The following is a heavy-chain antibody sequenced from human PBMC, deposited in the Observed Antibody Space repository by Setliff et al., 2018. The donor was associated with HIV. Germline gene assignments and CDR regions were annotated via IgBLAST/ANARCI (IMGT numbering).Heavy chain of an antibody. J-gene: IGHJ3*02. V-gene: IGHV1-18*01. Sequence: ASVKVSCKASGYTFTSHGFNWVRQAPGQGLEWMGWISAYNGNTNYAQKLQGRVTMTTDTSTSTAYMELRSLRSDDTAVYYCASRGWGTAFDTWGQGTMVTVSS. CDR2: ISAYNGNT. D-gene: IGHD7-27*01. CDR1: GYTFTSHG. CDR3: ASRGWGTAFDT.